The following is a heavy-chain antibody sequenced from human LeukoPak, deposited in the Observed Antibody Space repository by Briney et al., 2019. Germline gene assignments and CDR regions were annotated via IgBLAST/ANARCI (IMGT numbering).Heavy chain of an antibody. V-gene: IGHV3-74*01. CDR3: ARIAATGTSFGF. CDR2: ISGDGRGT. CDR1: GFIFTDYW. Sequence: SGGSLRLSCAASGFIFTDYWMHWVRQGPGKELVWVARISGDGRGTTYADSVKGRFTISRDNAKSTAFLQMNSLRAEDTAVYFCARIAATGTSFGFWGQGTLVTVSS. D-gene: IGHD6-13*01. J-gene: IGHJ4*02.